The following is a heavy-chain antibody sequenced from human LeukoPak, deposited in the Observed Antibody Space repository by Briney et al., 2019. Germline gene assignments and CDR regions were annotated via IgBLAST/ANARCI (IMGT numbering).Heavy chain of an antibody. CDR1: GFTFSSYA. CDR3: AVPSIAARTDYYYYMDV. J-gene: IGHJ6*03. D-gene: IGHD6-6*01. CDR2: ISYDGSNR. V-gene: IGHV3-30*04. Sequence: GSLRLSCAASGFTFSSYAIHWVRQAPGKGLEWVAIISYDGSNRYYADSVKGRFTISRDNSKNTLYMQINSLRAEDTAVYYCAVPSIAARTDYYYYMDVWGKGTTVTVSS.